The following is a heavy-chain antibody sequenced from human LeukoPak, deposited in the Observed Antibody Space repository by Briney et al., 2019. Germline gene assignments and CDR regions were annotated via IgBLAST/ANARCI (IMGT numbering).Heavy chain of an antibody. CDR2: IIPIFGTA. CDR3: ASDADIVATNGGTDYYYMDV. D-gene: IGHD5-12*01. J-gene: IGHJ6*03. CDR1: GGTFSSYA. V-gene: IGHV1-69*13. Sequence: PVASVKVSCKASGGTFSSYAISWVRQAPGQGLEWMGGIIPIFGTANYAQKFQGRVTITADESTSTAYMELSSLRSEDTAVYYCASDADIVATNGGTDYYYMDVWGKGTTVTVSS.